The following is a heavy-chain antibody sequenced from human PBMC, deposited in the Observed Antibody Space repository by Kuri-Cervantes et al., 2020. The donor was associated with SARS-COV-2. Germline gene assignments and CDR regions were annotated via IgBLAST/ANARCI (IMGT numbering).Heavy chain of an antibody. CDR3: ARERGGGYYDSSAPHAFDI. Sequence: GSLRLSCADSGYSISSGYYWGWIRQPPGKGLEWIGNIYYSGESYHRPSLRSRVTISVDTSNNQFSLRLSSVTAADTAVYYCARERGGGYYDSSAPHAFDIWGQGTMVTVSS. J-gene: IGHJ3*02. D-gene: IGHD3-22*01. V-gene: IGHV4-38-2*02. CDR2: IYYSGES. CDR1: GYSISSGYY.